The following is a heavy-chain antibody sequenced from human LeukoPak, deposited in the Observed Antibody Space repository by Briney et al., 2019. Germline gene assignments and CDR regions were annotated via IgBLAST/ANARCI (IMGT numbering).Heavy chain of an antibody. V-gene: IGHV4-59*08. CDR3: ARRGGYSYGYFDY. CDR2: IYYSGST. Sequence: SETLSLTCTVSGGSISSYYWSWTRQPPGKGLEWIGYIYYSGSTNYNPSLKSRVTISVDTSKNQFSLKLSSVTAADTAVYYCARRGGYSYGYFDYWGQGTLVTVSS. J-gene: IGHJ4*02. D-gene: IGHD5-18*01. CDR1: GGSISSYY.